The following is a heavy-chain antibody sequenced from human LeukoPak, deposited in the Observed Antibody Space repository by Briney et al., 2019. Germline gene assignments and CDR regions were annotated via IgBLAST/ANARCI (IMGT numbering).Heavy chain of an antibody. V-gene: IGHV1-18*01. CDR1: GYTFTSYG. CDR2: ISAYNGNT. CDR3: ARDGYYDFWSGYYPNWFDP. Sequence: ASVKVSCKASGYTFTSYGISWVRQAPGQGLEWMGWISAYNGNTNYAQKLQGRVTMTTDTSPSTAYMELRRLRSDDTAVYYCARDGYYDFWSGYYPNWFDPWGQGTLVTVSS. J-gene: IGHJ5*02. D-gene: IGHD3-3*01.